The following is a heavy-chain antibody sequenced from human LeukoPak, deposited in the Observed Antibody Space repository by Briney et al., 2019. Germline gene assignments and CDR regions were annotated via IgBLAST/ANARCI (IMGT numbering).Heavy chain of an antibody. Sequence: SETLSLTCTVSGGSISSYYWSWIRQPPGKGLEWIGYIYYSGSTNYNPSLKSRVTISVDTSKNQFSLKPSSVTAADTAVYYCARLITMVRGVTRRAFDIWGQGTMVTVSS. V-gene: IGHV4-59*01. CDR1: GGSISSYY. CDR3: ARLITMVRGVTRRAFDI. D-gene: IGHD3-10*01. CDR2: IYYSGST. J-gene: IGHJ3*02.